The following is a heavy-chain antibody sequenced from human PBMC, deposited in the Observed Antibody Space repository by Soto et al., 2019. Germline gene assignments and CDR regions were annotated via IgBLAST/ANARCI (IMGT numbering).Heavy chain of an antibody. D-gene: IGHD3-16*01. CDR3: AKVFRRRWTFAPYFDY. J-gene: IGHJ4*02. Sequence: ESGGGVVQPGRSLRLSCAASGFTFSSYGMHWVRQAPGKGLEWVAVISYDGSNKYYADSVKGRFTISRDNSKNTLYLQMNSLRAEDTAVYYCAKVFRRRWTFAPYFDYWGQGTLVTVSS. CDR2: ISYDGSNK. V-gene: IGHV3-30*18. CDR1: GFTFSSYG.